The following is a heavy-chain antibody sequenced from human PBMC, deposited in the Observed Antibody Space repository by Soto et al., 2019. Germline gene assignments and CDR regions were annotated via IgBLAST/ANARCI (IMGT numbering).Heavy chain of an antibody. Sequence: PGGSLRLSCAASGFTFSSYSMNWVRQAPGKGLEWVSSISSSSSYIYYADSVKGRFTISRDNAKNSLYLQMNSLRAEDTAVYYCARYSYDTSGYSPPFAYWGQGPLVTVSS. CDR1: GFTFSSYS. D-gene: IGHD3-22*01. V-gene: IGHV3-21*01. CDR2: ISSSSSYI. J-gene: IGHJ4*02. CDR3: ARYSYDTSGYSPPFAY.